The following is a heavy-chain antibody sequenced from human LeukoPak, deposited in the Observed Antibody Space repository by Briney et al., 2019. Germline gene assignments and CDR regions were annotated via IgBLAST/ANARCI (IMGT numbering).Heavy chain of an antibody. CDR3: ARAGRGRDTSHYYFDS. CDR1: GGSFSGYY. D-gene: IGHD3-10*01. CDR2: INHSGST. V-gene: IGHV4-34*01. Sequence: PSETLSLTCAVYGGSFSGYYWSWIRQPPTKGLEWIGEINHSGSTNYNPSLKSRVTISVDTSKNQFSLKLSSVSAADTAVYFCARAGRGRDTSHYYFDSWGRGTQVSVSS. J-gene: IGHJ4*02.